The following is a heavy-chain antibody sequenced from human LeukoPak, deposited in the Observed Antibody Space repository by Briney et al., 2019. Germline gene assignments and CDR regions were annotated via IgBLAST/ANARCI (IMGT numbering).Heavy chain of an antibody. Sequence: GGSLRLSCAASGFSFSSYWMSWVRQAPGKGLESVANIRQSGSEKFYVDSVKGRFTISRDNAKNSLYLQMNSLRAGDTAIYYCMRGHGSLWGQGTLVTVSS. D-gene: IGHD2-15*01. V-gene: IGHV3-7*01. CDR3: MRGHGSL. CDR1: GFSFSSYW. J-gene: IGHJ4*02. CDR2: IRQSGSEK.